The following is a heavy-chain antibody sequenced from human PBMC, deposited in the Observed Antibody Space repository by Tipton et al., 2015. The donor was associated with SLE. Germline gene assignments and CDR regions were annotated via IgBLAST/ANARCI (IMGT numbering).Heavy chain of an antibody. Sequence: TLSLTCTVSGGSINRSTFYWGWIRQPPGKGLEWIGSIYFRGSAYYNPSLKSRVTISVDTSKNQFSLKLTSVTAADTAVYYCARRKSGYRWGMDVWGQGTTVNVSS. CDR1: GGSINRSTFY. CDR3: ARRKSGYRWGMDV. D-gene: IGHD3-3*01. CDR2: IYFRGSA. V-gene: IGHV4-39*07. J-gene: IGHJ6*02.